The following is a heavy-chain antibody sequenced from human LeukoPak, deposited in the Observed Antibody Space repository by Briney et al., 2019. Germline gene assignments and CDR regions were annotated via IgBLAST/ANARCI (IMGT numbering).Heavy chain of an antibody. Sequence: SETLSLTCTVSGGSITSYSNYWGWIRQPPGKGLEWIGSMYYSGSTYHNPSLKSRVAISVDPSKSQFSLKLSSVTAADTAVYYCAREARFALPVVGSGDYWGQGTLVTVSS. CDR1: GGSITSYSNY. J-gene: IGHJ4*02. V-gene: IGHV4-39*07. D-gene: IGHD6-19*01. CDR2: MYYSGST. CDR3: AREARFALPVVGSGDY.